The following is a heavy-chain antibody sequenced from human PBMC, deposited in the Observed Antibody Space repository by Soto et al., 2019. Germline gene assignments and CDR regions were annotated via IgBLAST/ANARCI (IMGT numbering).Heavy chain of an antibody. D-gene: IGHD2-2*01. CDR2: LDRDGTET. CDR1: DFTFSTYW. V-gene: IGHV3-7*01. CDR3: ARDKWVPAPIFDY. J-gene: IGHJ4*02. Sequence: GGSLRLSFAASDFTFSTYWMTWVRLTPGKGLEWVASLDRDGTETHYVDSEKGRFTNSRDNSENTLYLQMNNLRAEDTAVYYCARDKWVPAPIFDYWGQGTRVTVSS.